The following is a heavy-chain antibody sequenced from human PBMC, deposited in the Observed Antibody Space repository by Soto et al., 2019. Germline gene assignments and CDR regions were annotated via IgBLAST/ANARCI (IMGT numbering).Heavy chain of an antibody. CDR3: ARIPAGIAPFDP. Sequence: QVTLKESGPVLVKPTESLTLTCTVSGFSLSNARMGVSWIRQPPGKALEWLEHIFSNDEKSYSTSLKSRVTISKDTSKSQVVLTMDNMDPVDTATYYCARIPAGIAPFDPWGQGTLVTVSS. V-gene: IGHV2-26*01. J-gene: IGHJ5*02. D-gene: IGHD1-20*01. CDR1: GFSLSNARMG. CDR2: IFSNDEK.